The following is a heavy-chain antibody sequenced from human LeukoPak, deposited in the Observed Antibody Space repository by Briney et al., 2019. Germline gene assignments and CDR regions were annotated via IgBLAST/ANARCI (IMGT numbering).Heavy chain of an antibody. J-gene: IGHJ5*01. Sequence: SQTLSLTCAISGDSVSTASNAWYWIRQSPSRGLEWLGRTYYRSKWYNDYAVSMKSRIAINPDTSKNQFSLQLNSVTPEDTAVYYCARLVGASWFDSWGQGTLVTVSS. CDR3: ARLVGASWFDS. CDR1: GDSVSTASNA. CDR2: TYYRSKWYN. V-gene: IGHV6-1*01. D-gene: IGHD1-26*01.